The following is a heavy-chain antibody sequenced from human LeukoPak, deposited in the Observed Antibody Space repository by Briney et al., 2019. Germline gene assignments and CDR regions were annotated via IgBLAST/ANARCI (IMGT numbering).Heavy chain of an antibody. J-gene: IGHJ4*02. CDR2: INHSGST. Sequence: SETLSLTCAVYGGSFSGYYWSWIRQPPGKGLEWIGEINHSGSTNYNPSLKSRVTISVDTSKNQFSLKLSSVTAADTAVYYCAREVAAAWGQGTLVTVSS. D-gene: IGHD6-13*01. V-gene: IGHV4-34*01. CDR1: GGSFSGYY. CDR3: AREVAAA.